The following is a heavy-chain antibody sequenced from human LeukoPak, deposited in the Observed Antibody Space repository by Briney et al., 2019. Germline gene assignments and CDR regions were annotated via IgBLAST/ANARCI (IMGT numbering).Heavy chain of an antibody. V-gene: IGHV3-30*18. CDR2: ISYDGSNK. D-gene: IGHD3-10*01. CDR1: GFTFSSYG. Sequence: GGSLRLSCAASGFTFSSYGMHWVRQAPGKGLEWVAVISYDGSNKYYADSVKGRFTISRDNSKNTLYLQMNSLRAEDTAVYYCAKGPMVRGALDYWGQGTLVTVSS. CDR3: AKGPMVRGALDY. J-gene: IGHJ4*02.